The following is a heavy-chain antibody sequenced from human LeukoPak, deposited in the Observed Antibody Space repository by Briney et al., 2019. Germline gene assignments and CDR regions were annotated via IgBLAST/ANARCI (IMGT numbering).Heavy chain of an antibody. CDR2: IYPGDSDT. CDR3: ARLYSGYDYVDY. J-gene: IGHJ4*02. CDR1: GYSFPTYW. Sequence: GESLKISCQGSGYSFPTYWIAWVRQMPGKGLEWMGIIYPGDSDTRYSPSFQGQATISADESIRIAYLQWSGLRASDTAMYYCARLYSGYDYVDYWGQGTLVTVSS. D-gene: IGHD5-12*01. V-gene: IGHV5-51*01.